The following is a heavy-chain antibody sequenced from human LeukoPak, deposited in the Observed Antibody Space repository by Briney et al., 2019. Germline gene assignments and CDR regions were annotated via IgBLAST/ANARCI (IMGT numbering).Heavy chain of an antibody. CDR3: ARALSTGGRIDY. D-gene: IGHD2-8*02. J-gene: IGHJ4*02. CDR2: INYDGSNK. CDR1: GFTFSSYG. Sequence: GGSLRLSCAASGFTFSSYGMHWVRQAPGKGLEWVAVINYDGSNKYYADSVKGRFTISRDNSKNTLYLQMNSLRVEDTAVYYCARALSTGGRIDYWGQGTLVTVSS. V-gene: IGHV3-33*01.